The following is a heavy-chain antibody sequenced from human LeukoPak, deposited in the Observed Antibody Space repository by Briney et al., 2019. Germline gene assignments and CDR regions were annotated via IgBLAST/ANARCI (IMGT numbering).Heavy chain of an antibody. J-gene: IGHJ3*02. CDR2: IYYSGST. V-gene: IGHV4-59*08. CDR3: ARPGTTGTAHAFDI. CDR1: GGSISGDH. D-gene: IGHD1-1*01. Sequence: SSETLSLTCTVSGGSISGDHWSWVRQPPGKGLEWIGHIYYSGSTSYNPSLKSRVTILVDTSKKQFSLRLSSVTAADTAVYYCARPGTTGTAHAFDIWGQGTMVTVSS.